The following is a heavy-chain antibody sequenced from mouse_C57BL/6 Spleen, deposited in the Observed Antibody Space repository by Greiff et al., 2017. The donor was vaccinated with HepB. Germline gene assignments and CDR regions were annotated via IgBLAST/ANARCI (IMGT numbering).Heavy chain of an antibody. V-gene: IGHV1-15*01. Sequence: QVQLQQSGAELVRPGASVTLSCKASGYTFTDYEMHWVKQTPVHGLEWIGAIDPETGGTAYNQKFKGKAILTADKSSSTAYMELRSLTSEDSAVYYCTRSRLYDRGYFDYWGQGTTLTVSS. CDR2: IDPETGGT. CDR3: TRSRLYDRGYFDY. D-gene: IGHD2-12*01. CDR1: GYTFTDYE. J-gene: IGHJ2*01.